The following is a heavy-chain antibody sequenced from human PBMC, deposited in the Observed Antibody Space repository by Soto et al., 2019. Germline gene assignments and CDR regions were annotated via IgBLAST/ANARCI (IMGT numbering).Heavy chain of an antibody. V-gene: IGHV4-59*01. CDR3: AREAGGSGNYYMDV. CDR2: IYYSGST. D-gene: IGHD3-10*01. Sequence: SETLSLTCTVSGGSISSYYWSWIRQPPGKGLEWIGYIYYSGSTNYNPYLKSRVTISVDTSKNQFSLKLSSVTAADTAVYYCAREAGGSGNYYMDVWGKGTTVTVSS. CDR1: GGSISSYY. J-gene: IGHJ6*03.